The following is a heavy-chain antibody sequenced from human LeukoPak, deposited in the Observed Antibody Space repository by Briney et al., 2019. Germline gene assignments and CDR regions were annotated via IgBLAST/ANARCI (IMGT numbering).Heavy chain of an antibody. CDR1: GFAFSIST. V-gene: IGHV3-23*01. CDR2: ISGSGGNT. D-gene: IGHD6-13*01. J-gene: IGHJ4*02. Sequence: GGSLRLSCAASGFAFSISTMNWVRQAPGKGLEWVSTISGSGGNTYYADSVKGRFTISRDNSKNTLYLQMNSLRAEDTAVYYCAGAPAAASFSDYWGQGSLVTVSS. CDR3: AGAPAAASFSDY.